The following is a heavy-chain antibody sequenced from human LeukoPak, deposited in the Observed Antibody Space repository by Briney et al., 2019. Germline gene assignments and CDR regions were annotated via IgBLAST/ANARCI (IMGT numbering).Heavy chain of an antibody. J-gene: IGHJ4*02. CDR1: GFNFSSDA. CDR2: ISGSGGST. CDR3: AKEGMSPHFTSFDS. Sequence: GGSLRLSCAASGFNFSSDAMSWVRQAPGKGLEWVSAISGSGGSTYYADSVKGRFTISRDNSKNTLYLQMNSLRAEDTAVYYCAKEGMSPHFTSFDSWGQGTLVTVSP. V-gene: IGHV3-23*01. D-gene: IGHD3-3*02.